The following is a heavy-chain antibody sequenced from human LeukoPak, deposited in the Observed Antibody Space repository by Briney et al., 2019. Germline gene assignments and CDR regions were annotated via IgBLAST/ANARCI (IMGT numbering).Heavy chain of an antibody. V-gene: IGHV3-23*01. Sequence: GGSLRLSCAASGFSFGSYAMSWVRQAPGKGLEWVSAISGSGGSTYYADSVKGRFTISRDNSKNTLYLQMNSLRAEDTAVYYCAKALSTMVRGVNYYYGMDVWGKGTTVTVSS. CDR2: ISGSGGST. J-gene: IGHJ6*04. CDR3: AKALSTMVRGVNYYYGMDV. D-gene: IGHD3-10*01. CDR1: GFSFGSYA.